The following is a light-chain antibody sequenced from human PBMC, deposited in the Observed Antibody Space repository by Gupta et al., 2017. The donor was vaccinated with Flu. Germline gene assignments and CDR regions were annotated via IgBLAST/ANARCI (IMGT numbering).Light chain of an antibody. CDR1: SSNIGSTY. J-gene: IGLJ2*01. Sequence: QSVLTQPPSASGTPGQRVTISCSGGSSNIGSTYVYWYKQLPGTAPKLLIYRNNQRPSRVPDRFSGSKSGTSASLAISGLRSEDEADYYCAAWDDSLSGRIFGGGTKLTVL. CDR2: RNN. CDR3: AAWDDSLSGRI. V-gene: IGLV1-47*01.